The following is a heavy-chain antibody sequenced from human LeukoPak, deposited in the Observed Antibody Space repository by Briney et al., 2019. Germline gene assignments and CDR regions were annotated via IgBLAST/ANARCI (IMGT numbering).Heavy chain of an antibody. CDR1: GGTFTIYG. CDR3: ARDPEYYYGSGSEKSWFDP. CDR2: IIAMLGIA. Sequence: SVTVSFMASGGTFTIYGISWVRQGPGQALEWMGRIIAMLGIANYAQKFKGRVTITADKSTTTAYMELSSLRSEETAVYYCARDPEYYYGSGSEKSWFDPWGQGTLVTVSS. V-gene: IGHV1-69*04. D-gene: IGHD3-10*01. J-gene: IGHJ5*02.